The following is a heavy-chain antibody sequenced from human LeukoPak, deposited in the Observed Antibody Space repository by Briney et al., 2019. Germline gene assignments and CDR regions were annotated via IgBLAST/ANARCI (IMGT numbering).Heavy chain of an antibody. CDR3: ARLTTMTTTGGPFDY. Sequence: GGSLRLSCAASGFTFSSYEMNWVRQAPGKGLEWVSYITRSGNTIYYADSVKGRFTISRDNAKNSLYLQMNSLRAEDTAVYYCARLTTMTTTGGPFDYWGQGTLVTVSS. CDR2: ITRSGNTI. V-gene: IGHV3-48*03. CDR1: GFTFSSYE. D-gene: IGHD4-17*01. J-gene: IGHJ4*02.